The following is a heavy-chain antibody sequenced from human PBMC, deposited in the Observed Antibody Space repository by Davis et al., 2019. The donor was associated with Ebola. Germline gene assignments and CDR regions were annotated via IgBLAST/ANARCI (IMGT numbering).Heavy chain of an antibody. Sequence: AASVKVSCKASGGTFSSYAISWVRQAPGQRLEWMGWINAGNGNTKYSQKFQGRVTITRDTSASTAYMELSSLRSEDTAVYYCARDTGYYYDSSGYGAFDYWGQGTLVTVSS. J-gene: IGHJ4*02. V-gene: IGHV1-3*01. CDR1: GGTFSSYA. D-gene: IGHD3-22*01. CDR2: INAGNGNT. CDR3: ARDTGYYYDSSGYGAFDY.